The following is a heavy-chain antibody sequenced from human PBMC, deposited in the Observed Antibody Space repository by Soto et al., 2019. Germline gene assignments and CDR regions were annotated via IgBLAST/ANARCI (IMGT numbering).Heavy chain of an antibody. V-gene: IGHV4-59*01. D-gene: IGHD3-10*01. Sequence: QVQLQESGPGLVKPSETLSLTCTVSGGSISSYYLTWIRQPPGKGLEWIGYIYYNGRTNYNPSLKSRVTISLDTSKNQFSLNLSSVTAADTAVYYCARGAEWFGGRMDVWAQGTTVTVSS. CDR2: IYYNGRT. J-gene: IGHJ6*02. CDR3: ARGAEWFGGRMDV. CDR1: GGSISSYY.